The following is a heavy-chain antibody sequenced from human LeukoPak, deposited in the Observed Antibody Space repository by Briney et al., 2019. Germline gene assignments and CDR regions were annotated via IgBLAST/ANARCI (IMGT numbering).Heavy chain of an antibody. Sequence: PGRSPRLSCAASGFTFDDYAMHWVRQAPGKGLEWVSGISWNSGSIGYADSVKGRFTISRDNAKNSLYLQMNSLRAEDTALYYCAKDRYSSSWYYFDYWGQGTLVTVSS. V-gene: IGHV3-9*01. D-gene: IGHD6-13*01. J-gene: IGHJ4*02. CDR1: GFTFDDYA. CDR3: AKDRYSSSWYYFDY. CDR2: ISWNSGSI.